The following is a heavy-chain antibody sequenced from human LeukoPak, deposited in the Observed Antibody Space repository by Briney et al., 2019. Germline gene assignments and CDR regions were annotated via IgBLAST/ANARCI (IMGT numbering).Heavy chain of an antibody. CDR2: IYYSGST. J-gene: IGHJ4*02. CDR1: GGSISSYY. V-gene: IGHV4-59*01. D-gene: IGHD6-19*01. CDR3: ARGGIVVAGTLDY. Sequence: SETLSLTCTVSGGSISSYYWSWIRQPPGKGLEWIGYIYYSGSTNYNPSLKSRVTISVDTSKNQFSLKLSSVTAADTAVYYCARGGIVVAGTLDYWGQGTLVTVSS.